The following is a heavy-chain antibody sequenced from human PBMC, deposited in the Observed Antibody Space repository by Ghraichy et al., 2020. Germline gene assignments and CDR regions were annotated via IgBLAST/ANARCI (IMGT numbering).Heavy chain of an antibody. D-gene: IGHD2-15*01. V-gene: IGHV3-23*01. Sequence: GGSLRLSCAASGFAFSNYAMSWVRQAPGKGLEWVSVISGSGASTYYADSVKGRFTVSRDNSNNTLYLQMNGLRARDTAVYYCAKDRDIVVTVAALFHYWGPGTLVTVSS. CDR2: ISGSGAST. CDR3: AKDRDIVVTVAALFHY. CDR1: GFAFSNYA. J-gene: IGHJ4*02.